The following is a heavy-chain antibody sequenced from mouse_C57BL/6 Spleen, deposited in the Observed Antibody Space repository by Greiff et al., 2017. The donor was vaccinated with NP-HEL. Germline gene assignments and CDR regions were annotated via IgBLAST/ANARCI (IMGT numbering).Heavy chain of an antibody. CDR2: ISSGSSTI. Sequence: EVMLVESGGGLVKPGGSLKLSCAASGFTFSDYGMHWVRQAPEKGLEWVAYISSGSSTIYYADTVKGRFTISRDNAKNTLFLQMTSLRSEDTAMYYCARGGYYVGAMDYWGQGTSVTVSS. J-gene: IGHJ4*01. V-gene: IGHV5-17*01. CDR3: ARGGYYVGAMDY. CDR1: GFTFSDYG. D-gene: IGHD2-3*01.